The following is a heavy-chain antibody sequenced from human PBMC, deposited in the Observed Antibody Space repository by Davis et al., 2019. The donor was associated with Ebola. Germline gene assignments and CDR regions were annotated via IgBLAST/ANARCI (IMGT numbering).Heavy chain of an antibody. CDR1: GFTFNTNW. D-gene: IGHD6-19*01. V-gene: IGHV3-23*01. J-gene: IGHJ4*02. CDR2: MSGSAGGT. Sequence: PGGSLRLSCAASGFTFNTNWMSWVRQAPGKGLEWVSAMSGSAGGTYYADSVKGRFTISRENSKATLDLQMNSLRAEDTAVYYCAKGDNSGWYGVDYWGQGTLVTVSS. CDR3: AKGDNSGWYGVDY.